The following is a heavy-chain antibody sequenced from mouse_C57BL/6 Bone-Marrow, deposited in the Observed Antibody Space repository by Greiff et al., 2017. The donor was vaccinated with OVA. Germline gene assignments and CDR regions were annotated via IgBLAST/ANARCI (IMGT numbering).Heavy chain of an antibody. D-gene: IGHD3-3*01. V-gene: IGHV1-61*01. Sequence: LQQPGAELVRPGSSVKLSCKASGYTFTSYWMDWVKQRPGQGLEWIGNIYPSDSETHYNQKFKDKATLTVDKSSSTAYMQLSSLTSEDSAVYYCARTGAGWFAYWGQGTLVTVSA. CDR2: IYPSDSET. CDR1: GYTFTSYW. CDR3: ARTGAGWFAY. J-gene: IGHJ3*01.